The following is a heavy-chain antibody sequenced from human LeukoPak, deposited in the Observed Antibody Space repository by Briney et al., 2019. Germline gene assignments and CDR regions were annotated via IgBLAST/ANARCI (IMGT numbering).Heavy chain of an antibody. CDR2: INPSGGST. CDR1: GYTFTSYY. CDR3: AREEWLYYDSSGQLGNWFDP. Sequence: ASVKVSCKASGYTFTSYYMHWVRQAPGQGLEWMGIINPSGGSTSYAQKFQGRVTMTRDMSTSTVYMELSSLRSEGTAVYYCAREEWLYYDSSGQLGNWFDPWGQGTLVTVSS. J-gene: IGHJ5*02. D-gene: IGHD3-22*01. V-gene: IGHV1-46*01.